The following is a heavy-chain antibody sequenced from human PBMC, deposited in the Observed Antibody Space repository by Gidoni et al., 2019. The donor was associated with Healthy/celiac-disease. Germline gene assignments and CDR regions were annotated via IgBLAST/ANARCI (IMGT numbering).Heavy chain of an antibody. CDR3: ARVSGSYYYYGMDV. CDR2: ISSSSSYI. V-gene: IGHV3-21*01. Sequence: EVQLVESGGGLVKPGGSLRLSCAASGFTFSSYSMNWVRQAPGKGLEWVSSISSSSSYIYYADSVKGRFTISRDNAKNSLYLQMNSLRAEDTAVYYCARVSGSYYYYGMDVWGQGTTVTVSS. J-gene: IGHJ6*02. CDR1: GFTFSSYS. D-gene: IGHD3-10*01.